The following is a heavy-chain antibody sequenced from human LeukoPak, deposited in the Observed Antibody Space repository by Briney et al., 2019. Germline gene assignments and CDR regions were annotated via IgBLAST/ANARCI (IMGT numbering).Heavy chain of an antibody. Sequence: GGSLRLSCAASGFTFSSYGMHWVRQAPGKGLEWVAFIRYDGSNKYYADSVKGRFTISRDNSKNTLYLQMNSLRAEDTAVYYCAKEHCSGGSCYFHYFDFWGQGTLVTVSS. CDR1: GFTFSSYG. V-gene: IGHV3-30*02. J-gene: IGHJ4*02. CDR3: AKEHCSGGSCYFHYFDF. CDR2: IRYDGSNK. D-gene: IGHD2-15*01.